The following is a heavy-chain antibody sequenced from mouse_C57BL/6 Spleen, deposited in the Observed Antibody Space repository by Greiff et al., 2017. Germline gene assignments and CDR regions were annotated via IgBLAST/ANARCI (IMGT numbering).Heavy chain of an antibody. Sequence: VQLQQSGAELVKPGASVKLSCTASGFNIKDYYMHWVKQRTEQGLEWIGRIDPEDGETKYAPKFQGKATITADTSSNTAYLQLSSRTAEYTAVYYCARGYYGNSYYFDVWGQGTTLTVAS. V-gene: IGHV14-2*01. D-gene: IGHD2-1*01. CDR2: IDPEDGET. J-gene: IGHJ2*01. CDR1: GFNIKDYY. CDR3: ARGYYGNSYYFDV.